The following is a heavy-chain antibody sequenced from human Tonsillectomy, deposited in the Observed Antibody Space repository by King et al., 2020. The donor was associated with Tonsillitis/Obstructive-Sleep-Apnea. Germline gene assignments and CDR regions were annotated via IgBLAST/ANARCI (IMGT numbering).Heavy chain of an antibody. CDR1: GFTFSSYA. D-gene: IGHD5-18*01. CDR3: ARDRYVDTAMVIDY. CDR2: ISYDGSNK. Sequence: VQLVESGGGVVQPGRSLRLSCAASGFTFSSYAMHWVRQAPGKGLEWVAVISYDGSNKYYADSVKGRFTISRDNSKNTLYLQMYSLRAEDTAVYYCARDRYVDTAMVIDYWGQGTLVTVSS. J-gene: IGHJ4*02. V-gene: IGHV3-30*04.